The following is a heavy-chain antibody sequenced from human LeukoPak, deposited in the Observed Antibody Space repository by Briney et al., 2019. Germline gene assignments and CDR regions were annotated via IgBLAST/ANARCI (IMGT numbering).Heavy chain of an antibody. CDR3: ARDADTSEFFSWLDL. D-gene: IGHD3-22*01. CDR1: GFTFSYYG. Sequence: GGSLRISCAASGFTFSYYGMQWVRQAPGKGLEWVALIWHDGGKRYYADSVKGRFTISRDNSKNTLYLQMTTLRAEDTAVYYCARDADTSEFFSWLDLWGQGTLVTVSS. J-gene: IGHJ5*02. V-gene: IGHV3-33*01. CDR2: IWHDGGKR.